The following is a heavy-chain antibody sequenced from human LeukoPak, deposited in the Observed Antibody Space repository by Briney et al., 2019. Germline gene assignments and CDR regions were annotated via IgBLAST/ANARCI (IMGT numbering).Heavy chain of an antibody. J-gene: IGHJ4*02. CDR1: GYTFTSYY. CDR2: INPSGGST. Sequence: ASVKVSCKASGYTFTSYYMHWVRQAPGQGLEWMGIINPSGGSTSYAQKFQGRVTMTRDMSTSTVYMELSSLRSEDTAVYYCARVSAVPVRNSGSYLENGFDYWGQGTPVTVSS. CDR3: ARVSAVPVRNSGSYLENGFDY. V-gene: IGHV1-46*01. D-gene: IGHD1-26*01.